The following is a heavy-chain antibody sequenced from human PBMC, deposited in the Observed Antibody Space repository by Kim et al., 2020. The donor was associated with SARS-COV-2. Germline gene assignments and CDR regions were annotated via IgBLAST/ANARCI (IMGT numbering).Heavy chain of an antibody. CDR3: ARGHSHFSVDTAMPKYY. CDR1: GFTFSSYG. V-gene: IGHV3-33*01. J-gene: IGHJ6*01. D-gene: IGHD5-18*01. CDR2: IWYDGSNK. Sequence: GGSLRLSCAASGFTFSSYGMHWVRQAPGKGLEWVAVIWYDGSNKYYADSVKGRFTISRDNSKNTLYLQMNSLRSEDTAVYYCARGHSHFSVDTAMPKYY.